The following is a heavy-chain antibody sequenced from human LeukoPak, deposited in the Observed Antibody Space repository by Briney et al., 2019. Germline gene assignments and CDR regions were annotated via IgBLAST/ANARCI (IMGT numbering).Heavy chain of an antibody. CDR1: GGSVSRSPYY. J-gene: IGHJ4*02. D-gene: IGHD3-10*01. CDR2: IYYSGST. Sequence: SETLSLTCTVSGGSVSRSPYYWGWIRQPPGKGLEWIGNIYYSGSTYYNPSLKSRVTISVDTSKNQFPLKLSSVTAADTAVYYCARRVRGARPFDYWGQGTLVTVSS. CDR3: ARRVRGARPFDY. V-gene: IGHV4-39*01.